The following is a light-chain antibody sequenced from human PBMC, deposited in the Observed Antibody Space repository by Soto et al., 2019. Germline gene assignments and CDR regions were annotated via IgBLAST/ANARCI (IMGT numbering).Light chain of an antibody. V-gene: IGKV1-39*01. J-gene: IGKJ4*01. CDR1: QSMSTY. Sequence: DIQMTQSPSSLSASVGDRVTITCRASQSMSTYLNWFQQKPGKAPKVLIYGASSLQSGGPSRFSGSGSGTDFTLTISSLQPEDVATYYCQQRDNTPLTFGGGTKVEIK. CDR2: GAS. CDR3: QQRDNTPLT.